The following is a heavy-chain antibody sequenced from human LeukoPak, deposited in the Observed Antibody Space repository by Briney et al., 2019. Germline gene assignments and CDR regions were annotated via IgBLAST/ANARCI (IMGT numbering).Heavy chain of an antibody. V-gene: IGHV3-7*01. D-gene: IGHD2-15*01. CDR3: ARESLPIVVVVAATQSDYYYGMDV. J-gene: IGHJ6*02. CDR1: GFTFSSYW. Sequence: GGSLRLSCAASGFTFSSYWMSWVRQAPGKGLEWVANIKQDGSEKYYVDSVKGRFTISRDNAKNSLYLQMNSLRAEDTAVYYCARESLPIVVVVAATQSDYYYGMDVWGQGTTVTVSS. CDR2: IKQDGSEK.